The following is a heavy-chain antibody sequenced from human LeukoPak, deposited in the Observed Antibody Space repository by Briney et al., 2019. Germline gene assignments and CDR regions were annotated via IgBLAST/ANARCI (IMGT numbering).Heavy chain of an antibody. CDR1: GGSISSSSYY. CDR2: VYYGGNT. J-gene: IGHJ6*03. Sequence: SETLSLTCTVSGGSISSSSYYWDWVRQPPGKGLEWIGNVYYGGNTFYNSSLESRVTISVDMSKNQFSLKLTSLTAADTAVYYCARQRADYFYHYLDVWGKGTSVTVSS. CDR3: ARQRADYFYHYLDV. V-gene: IGHV4-39*01.